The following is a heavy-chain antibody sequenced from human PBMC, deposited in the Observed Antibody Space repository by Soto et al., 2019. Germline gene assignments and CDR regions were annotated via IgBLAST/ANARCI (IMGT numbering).Heavy chain of an antibody. Sequence: GGSLRLSCAASGFTFSSYGMHWVRQAPGKGLEWVAVISYDGSNKYYAGSVKGRFTISRDNSKNTLYLQMNSLRAEDTAVYYCATIQSHYYYYGMDVWGQGTTVTVAS. J-gene: IGHJ6*02. CDR3: ATIQSHYYYYGMDV. CDR1: GFTFSSYG. CDR2: ISYDGSNK. V-gene: IGHV3-30*03.